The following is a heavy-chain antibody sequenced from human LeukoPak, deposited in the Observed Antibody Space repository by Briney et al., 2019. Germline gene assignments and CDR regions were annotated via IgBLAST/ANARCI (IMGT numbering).Heavy chain of an antibody. Sequence: ASVTVSFKPSGYSFTAHYIHWVRQAPGQALQWLAYIDCGAGDTNYAQPFQGRVTVTRDKSINTAYLELSSLTFDDTAIYYCVRDPREPANDLDYWGRGTLVTVSS. V-gene: IGHV1-2*02. CDR1: GYSFTAHY. J-gene: IGHJ4*01. CDR3: VRDPREPANDLDY. D-gene: IGHD1-1*01. CDR2: IDCGAGDT.